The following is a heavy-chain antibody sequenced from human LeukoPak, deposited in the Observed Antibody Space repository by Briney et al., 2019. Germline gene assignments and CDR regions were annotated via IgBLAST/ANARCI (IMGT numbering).Heavy chain of an antibody. D-gene: IGHD5-18*01. V-gene: IGHV3-66*01. CDR1: GFTVSSNY. CDR2: IYSGGST. CDR3: ARDESSGYSYGAFDI. J-gene: IGHJ3*02. Sequence: PGGSLRLSCAASGFTVSSNYMSWVRQAPGKGLEWISVIYSGGSTYYADSVKGRFTISRDNSKNTLYLQMNSLRAEDTAVYYCARDESSGYSYGAFDIWGQGTMVTVSS.